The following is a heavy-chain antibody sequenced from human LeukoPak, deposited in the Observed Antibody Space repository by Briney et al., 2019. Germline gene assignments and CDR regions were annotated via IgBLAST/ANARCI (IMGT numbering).Heavy chain of an antibody. CDR3: ARVRVVVVPAAYYFDY. Sequence: GASVKVSCKASGYTFTSYGISWVRQAPGQGLEWMGWISAYNGNTNYAQKLQGRVTMTTDTSTSTAYMELRSLRSDDTAVYYCARVRVVVVPAAYYFDYWGQGTLVTVS. J-gene: IGHJ4*02. V-gene: IGHV1-18*01. D-gene: IGHD2-2*01. CDR1: GYTFTSYG. CDR2: ISAYNGNT.